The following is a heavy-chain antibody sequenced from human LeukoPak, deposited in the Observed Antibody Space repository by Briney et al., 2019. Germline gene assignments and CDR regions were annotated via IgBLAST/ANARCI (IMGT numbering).Heavy chain of an antibody. CDR1: GFTLNNAW. V-gene: IGHV3-15*01. J-gene: IGHJ4*02. D-gene: IGHD3-3*01. Sequence: GGSLRLSCAASGFTLNNAWMSWVRQAPGKGLEWLGRIKSESDGGAADYAAPVKGRLTISRDDSKNTLFLLMNSLKTEDTGVHYCTTDRGIGRLPIFALWGQGTLVTVSS. CDR2: IKSESDGGAA. CDR3: TTDRGIGRLPIFAL.